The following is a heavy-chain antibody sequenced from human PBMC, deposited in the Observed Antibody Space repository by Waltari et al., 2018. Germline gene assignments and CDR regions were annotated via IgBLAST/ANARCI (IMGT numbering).Heavy chain of an antibody. CDR3: ARVEGKADSSGSHFDY. D-gene: IGHD3-22*01. J-gene: IGHJ4*02. Sequence: QVQLVQSGAEVKKPGSSVKVSCKASGGTFSSYAISWVRQAPGQGLEWMGGIIPSVGTANYAQKFQGRGTITADESTSTAYMELSSLRSEDTAVYYCARVEGKADSSGSHFDYWGQGTLVTVSS. V-gene: IGHV1-69*01. CDR2: IIPSVGTA. CDR1: GGTFSSYA.